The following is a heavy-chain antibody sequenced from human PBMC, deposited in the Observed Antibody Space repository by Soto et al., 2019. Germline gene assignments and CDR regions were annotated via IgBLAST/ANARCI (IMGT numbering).Heavy chain of an antibody. V-gene: IGHV3-48*04. J-gene: IGHJ5*02. CDR1: GFIFSSYD. CDR3: ARTYGTGSLNWVDP. CDR2: ISSGSGNI. D-gene: IGHD3-10*01. Sequence: EVQLVESGGGLVQPGGSLRLSCAASGFIFSSYDMNWVRQAPGKGLEWVSYISSGSGNILYADSVKGRFTISRDNAKNALYLQMNSLRAEDTAVYYCARTYGTGSLNWVDPWGQGTLVTVSS.